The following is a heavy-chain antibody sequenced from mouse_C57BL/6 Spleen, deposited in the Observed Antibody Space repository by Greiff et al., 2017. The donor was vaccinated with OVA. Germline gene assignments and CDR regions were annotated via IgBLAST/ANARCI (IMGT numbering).Heavy chain of an antibody. CDR2: IRLKSDNYAT. D-gene: IGHD4-1*01. J-gene: IGHJ2*01. V-gene: IGHV6-3*01. CDR3: TGVDWEDYFDY. Sequence: EVHLVESGGGLVQPGGSMKLSCVASGFTFSNYWMNWVRQSPEKGLEWVAQIRLKSDNYATHYAESVKGRFTISRDDSKSSVYLQMNNLRAEDTGIYYCTGVDWEDYFDYWGQGTTLTVAS. CDR1: GFTFSNYW.